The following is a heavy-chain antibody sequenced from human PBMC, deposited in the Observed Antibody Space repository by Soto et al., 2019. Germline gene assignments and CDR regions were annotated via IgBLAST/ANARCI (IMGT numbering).Heavy chain of an antibody. J-gene: IGHJ3*02. CDR3: ARDFIVAPSGASDI. D-gene: IGHD2-21*01. Sequence: GGSLRLSCAASGFTFSSYSMNWVRQAPGKGLEWVSYISSSSSTIYYADSVKGRFTISRDNAKNSLYLQMNSLRAEDTAVYYCARDFIVAPSGASDIWGQGTMVTVSS. CDR2: ISSSSSTI. V-gene: IGHV3-48*01. CDR1: GFTFSSYS.